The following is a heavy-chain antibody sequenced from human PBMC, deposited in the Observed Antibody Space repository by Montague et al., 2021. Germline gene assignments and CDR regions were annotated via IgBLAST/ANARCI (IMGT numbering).Heavy chain of an antibody. CDR3: ARDGLGRGPNFDY. V-gene: IGHV3-74*01. CDR2: IQTDGGST. CDR1: GFTFSNYG. J-gene: IGHJ4*02. Sequence: SLRLSCSVSGFTFSNYGMHWVRQAPGKGLVWVSGIQTDGGSTGYADSVKGRFTISRDNAKSTLYLQMNSLRAEDTAVYYCARDGLGRGPNFDYWGQGTLVTVSS. D-gene: IGHD1-26*01.